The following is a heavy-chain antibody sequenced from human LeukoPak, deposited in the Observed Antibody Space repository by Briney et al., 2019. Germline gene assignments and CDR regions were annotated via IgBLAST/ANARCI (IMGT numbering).Heavy chain of an antibody. D-gene: IGHD3-9*01. Sequence: PSQTLSLTCTVSGGSISSGGYYWSWIRQHPGKGLEWIGYIYYSGSTYYNPSLKSRVTISVDTSKDQFSLKLSSVTAADTAVYYCANGRYDVLTGYSVAPADYWGQGTLVTVSS. CDR3: ANGRYDVLTGYSVAPADY. CDR2: IYYSGST. CDR1: GGSISSGGYY. V-gene: IGHV4-31*03. J-gene: IGHJ4*02.